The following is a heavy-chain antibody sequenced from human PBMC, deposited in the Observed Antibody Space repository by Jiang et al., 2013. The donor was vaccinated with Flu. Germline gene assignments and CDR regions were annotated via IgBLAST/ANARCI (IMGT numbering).Heavy chain of an antibody. J-gene: IGHJ4*02. Sequence: QTLSLTCVISGDSVSSNSAAWNWIRQSPARGLEWLGRTYYRSKWVNDYVVSVKSRITINSDTSKNQFSLQLNSVTPEDTAVYYCARGVTGGWYGFDYWGQGTLVTVSS. V-gene: IGHV6-1*01. CDR1: GDSVSSNSAA. CDR3: ARGVTGGWYGFDY. D-gene: IGHD6-19*01. CDR2: TYYRSKWVN.